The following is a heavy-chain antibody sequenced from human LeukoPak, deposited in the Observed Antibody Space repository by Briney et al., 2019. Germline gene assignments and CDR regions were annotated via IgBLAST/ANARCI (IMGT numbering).Heavy chain of an antibody. Sequence: GGSLGLSCAASGFTFSLYGMNWVRQAPGKGLEWVSYISEDTSIIHYADSVKGRFTISRDNAKNSLYLQMSSLRVVDTAVYYCATTGVRRDNWFDPWGQGTLVTVSS. J-gene: IGHJ5*02. CDR3: ATTGVRRDNWFDP. V-gene: IGHV3-48*01. CDR2: ISEDTSII. CDR1: GFTFSLYG. D-gene: IGHD3-10*01.